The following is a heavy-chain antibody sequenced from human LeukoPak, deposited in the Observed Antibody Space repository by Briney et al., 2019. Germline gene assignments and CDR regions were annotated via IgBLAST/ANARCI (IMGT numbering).Heavy chain of an antibody. V-gene: IGHV3-21*01. J-gene: IGHJ3*02. D-gene: IGHD2-21*01. CDR3: ARDVCGGDCYPEAFDI. CDR2: ISSSSSYI. CDR1: GFTFSSYS. Sequence: GGSLRLSCAASGFTFSSYSMNWVRQAPGKGLEWVSSISSSSSYIYYADSVKGRFTISRDNAKNSLYLQMNSLRAEDTAVYYCARDVCGGDCYPEAFDIWGQGTMVTVSS.